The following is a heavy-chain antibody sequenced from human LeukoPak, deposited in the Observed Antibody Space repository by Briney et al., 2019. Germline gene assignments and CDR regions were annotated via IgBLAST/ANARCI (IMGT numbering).Heavy chain of an antibody. CDR1: GFTFSSYA. CDR3: AKFYTYYYGSSGSVFDY. Sequence: GGSLRLSCAASGFTFSSYAMSWVRQAPGKGLEWVSAISGSGGSTYYADSVKGRFTISRDNSKNTLYLQMNSLRAEDTAVYYCAKFYTYYYGSSGSVFDYWGQGTLVTVSS. D-gene: IGHD3-22*01. J-gene: IGHJ4*02. CDR2: ISGSGGST. V-gene: IGHV3-23*01.